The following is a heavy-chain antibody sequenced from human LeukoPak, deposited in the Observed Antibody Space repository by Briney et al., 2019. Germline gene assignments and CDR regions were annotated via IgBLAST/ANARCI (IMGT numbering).Heavy chain of an antibody. CDR1: GYSFTSYW. Sequence: GESLKISCKGSGYSFTSYWIGWVRQMPGKGLEWMGIIYPGDSDTRYSPSFQGQVTISADKSISTAYLQWSSLKASDTAMYYCTIVYTNTAYCGGDCYSNYYFDYWGQGTLVTVSS. CDR3: TIVYTNTAYCGGDCYSNYYFDY. D-gene: IGHD2-21*02. CDR2: IYPGDSDT. J-gene: IGHJ4*02. V-gene: IGHV5-51*01.